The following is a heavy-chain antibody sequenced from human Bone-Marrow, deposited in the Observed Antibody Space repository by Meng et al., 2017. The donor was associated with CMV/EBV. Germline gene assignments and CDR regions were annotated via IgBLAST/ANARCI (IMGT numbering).Heavy chain of an antibody. CDR3: AREKFGGTTTRPLDY. D-gene: IGHD1-7*01. CDR1: GYTFTGYY. Sequence: ASVKVSCKASGYTFTGYYMHWVRQAPGQGLEWMGWMNPNSGGTNYAQKFQGRVTMTRDTSITTAYMEVSRLRSDDTALYYCAREKFGGTTTRPLDYWRQGTLVTVSS. CDR2: MNPNSGGT. J-gene: IGHJ4*02. V-gene: IGHV1-2*02.